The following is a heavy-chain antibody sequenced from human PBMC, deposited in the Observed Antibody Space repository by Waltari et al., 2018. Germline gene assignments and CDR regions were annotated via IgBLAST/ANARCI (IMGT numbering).Heavy chain of an antibody. CDR3: AKANYDLGPFDY. CDR1: GITLYSHA. Sequence: EVQLLESGGGLVQPGGSLRPSCSASGITLYSHALGRVRQAPGKGLAWVSAISGSGGSTYYADSVKGRFTISRDNSKNTLYLQMNSLRAEDTAVYYCAKANYDLGPFDYWGLGTLVTVSS. J-gene: IGHJ4*02. D-gene: IGHD3-22*01. V-gene: IGHV3-23*01. CDR2: ISGSGGST.